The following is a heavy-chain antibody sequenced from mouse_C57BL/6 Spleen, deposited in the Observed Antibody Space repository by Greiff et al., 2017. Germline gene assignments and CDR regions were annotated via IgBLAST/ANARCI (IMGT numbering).Heavy chain of an antibody. J-gene: IGHJ4*01. CDR1: GYSITSGYY. V-gene: IGHV3-6*01. D-gene: IGHD2-3*01. Sequence: VQLQQSGPGLVKPSQSLSLTCSVTGYSITSGYYWNWIRQFPGNKLEWMGYISYDGSNNYNPSLKNRISITRDTSKNQFFLKLNSVTTEDTATYYCARGGYYDYYAMDYWGQGTSVTVSS. CDR2: ISYDGSN. CDR3: ARGGYYDYYAMDY.